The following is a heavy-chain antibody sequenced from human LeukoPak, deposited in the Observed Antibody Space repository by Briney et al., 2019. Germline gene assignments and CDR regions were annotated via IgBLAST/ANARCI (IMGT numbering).Heavy chain of an antibody. CDR1: GFTFSSYA. D-gene: IGHD4-17*01. Sequence: PGGSLRLSCAASGFTFSSYAMSWVRQAPGKGLEWVSAISGSGGSTYYADSVKGRFTISRDNSKNTLYLQMNSLRAEDTAVYYCAKDSGYGDYVILGYYFDYWGQGTLVTVSS. J-gene: IGHJ4*02. CDR2: ISGSGGST. CDR3: AKDSGYGDYVILGYYFDY. V-gene: IGHV3-23*01.